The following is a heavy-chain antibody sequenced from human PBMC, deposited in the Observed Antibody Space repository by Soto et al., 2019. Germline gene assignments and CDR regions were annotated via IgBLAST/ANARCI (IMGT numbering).Heavy chain of an antibody. J-gene: IGHJ4*02. D-gene: IGHD6-13*01. CDR3: AKRGAAAAPDY. CDR1: GFTFSNYG. Sequence: QVQLVESGGGLVQPGRSLRLSCVASGFTFSNYGMHWVRQAPGKGLEWVAVISHDGSNKNYAGSVMGRFTISRDNSKNTQYLQMNSLRTDATAVYYCAKRGAAAAPDYWGQGTLVTVSS. CDR2: ISHDGSNK. V-gene: IGHV3-30*18.